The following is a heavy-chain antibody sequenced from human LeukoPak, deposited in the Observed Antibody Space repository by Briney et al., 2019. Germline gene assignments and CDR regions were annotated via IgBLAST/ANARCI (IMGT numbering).Heavy chain of an antibody. J-gene: IGHJ4*02. CDR1: GGSISSYY. CDR3: ARSGGSGCDY. Sequence: SETLSLTCTVSGGSISSYYWSWIRQPPGKGLEWIGYIYHSGSTYYNPSLKSRVTISVDRSKNQFSLKLSSVTAADTAVYYCARSGGSGCDYWGQGTLVTVSS. D-gene: IGHD3-10*01. CDR2: IYHSGST. V-gene: IGHV4-59*12.